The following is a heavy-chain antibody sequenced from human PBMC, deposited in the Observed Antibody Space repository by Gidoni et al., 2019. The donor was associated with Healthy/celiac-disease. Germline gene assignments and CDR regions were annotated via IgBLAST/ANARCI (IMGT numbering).Heavy chain of an antibody. Sequence: QVQLVESGGGLVQPGRSLRLSCAASGFTFSSYAMHWVRQAPGKGLEWVAVISYDGRNKYYADSVKGRFTISRDNSKNTLYLQMNSLRAEDTAVYYCARGEATVVSWFDPWGQGTLVTVSS. V-gene: IGHV3-30*04. J-gene: IGHJ5*02. CDR3: ARGEATVVSWFDP. D-gene: IGHD4-17*01. CDR2: ISYDGRNK. CDR1: GFTFSSYA.